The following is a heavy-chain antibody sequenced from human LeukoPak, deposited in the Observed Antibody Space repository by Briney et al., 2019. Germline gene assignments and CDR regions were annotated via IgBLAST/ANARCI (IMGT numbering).Heavy chain of an antibody. CDR2: INAGNGNT. Sequence: ASVKVSCKASGYTFTSYAMHWVRQAPGQRLEWMGWINAGNGNTKYSQKFQGRVTMTRDTSISTAYMELSRLRSDDTAVYYCARDRRIAANWFDPWGQGTLVTVSS. D-gene: IGHD6-13*01. CDR1: GYTFTSYA. J-gene: IGHJ5*02. CDR3: ARDRRIAANWFDP. V-gene: IGHV1-3*01.